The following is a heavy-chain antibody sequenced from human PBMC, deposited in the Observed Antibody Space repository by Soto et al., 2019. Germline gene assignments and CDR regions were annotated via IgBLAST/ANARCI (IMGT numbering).Heavy chain of an antibody. V-gene: IGHV4-34*01. CDR2: INHGGRT. J-gene: IGHJ5*02. D-gene: IGHD1-1*01. CDR3: AREHDFRPINWFDP. Sequence: QVQLHQWGAGVLKPSETLSLNCDVYGGSFSGYYWSWIRQPPGKGLGWIGEINHGGRTNYNPSLKSRVTLSLHTSKNQFALKMTSGTAADTAVYYCAREHDFRPINWFDPWGQGTLVIVSS. CDR1: GGSFSGYY.